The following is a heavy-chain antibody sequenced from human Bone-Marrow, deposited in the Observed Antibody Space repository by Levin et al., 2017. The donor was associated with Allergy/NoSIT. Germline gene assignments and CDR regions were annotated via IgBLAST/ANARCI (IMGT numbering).Heavy chain of an antibody. Sequence: SGPTLVKPPQTLTLTCTVSGFALGGNGMCVTWIRQPPGKALEWLALIHWDGDKYYNTSLQTRLTISTDTSKNQVVLTMTNMDPVDTATYYCARTTKGYGSSWYGAFDVWGQGTMVTVSS. CDR3: ARTTKGYGSSWYGAFDV. J-gene: IGHJ3*01. V-gene: IGHV2-70*13. D-gene: IGHD6-13*01. CDR2: IHWDGDK. CDR1: GFALGGNGMC.